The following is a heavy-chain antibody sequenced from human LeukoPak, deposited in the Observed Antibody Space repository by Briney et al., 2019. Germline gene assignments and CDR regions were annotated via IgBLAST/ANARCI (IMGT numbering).Heavy chain of an antibody. CDR1: GGSFSGYY. J-gene: IGHJ3*02. D-gene: IGHD3-22*01. CDR2: KNHSGST. CDR3: ARRITTRVVVRHDAFDI. Sequence: SAPLSITTAAYGGSFSGYYWSWLHPPPGKGQAWSGEKNHSGSTNYNSSIRRRVTIIVETYKIQFSLKLSSVTPAATAVYYWARRITTRVVVRHDAFDIWGQGTMVTVSS. V-gene: IGHV4-34*01.